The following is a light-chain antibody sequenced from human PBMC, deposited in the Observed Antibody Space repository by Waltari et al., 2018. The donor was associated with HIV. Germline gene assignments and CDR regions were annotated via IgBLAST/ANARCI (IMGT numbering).Light chain of an antibody. Sequence: DIQMTQSHFTLSASVGDRVTITCRASQSISSWLAWYQQKPGNVPKLLIYLASTLKSGVPSRFSGSGSGTEFTLTISSLQPDDFATYYCQQYDNYLWTFGQGTKVEIK. CDR1: QSISSW. V-gene: IGKV1-5*03. CDR3: QQYDNYLWT. J-gene: IGKJ1*01. CDR2: LAS.